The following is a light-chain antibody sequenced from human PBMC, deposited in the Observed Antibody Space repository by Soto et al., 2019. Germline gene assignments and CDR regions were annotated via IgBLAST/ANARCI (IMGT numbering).Light chain of an antibody. J-gene: IGLJ1*01. CDR2: TSN. CDR3: ATWDHSLHGNV. CDR1: NSNIGNNK. Sequence: QSVLTQPPSASGTPGQRVTIYCSGSNSNIGNNKVNWYQQLPGTAPKLLIYTSNQRPSGVPDRFSGSKSGTSASLAISGLQSEDAADYYCATWDHSLHGNVFGTGTKVTVL. V-gene: IGLV1-44*01.